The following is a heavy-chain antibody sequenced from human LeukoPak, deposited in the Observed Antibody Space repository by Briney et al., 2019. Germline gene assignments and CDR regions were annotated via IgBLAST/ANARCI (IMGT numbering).Heavy chain of an antibody. V-gene: IGHV3-30*02. J-gene: IGHJ4*02. D-gene: IGHD2-15*01. Sequence: GGSLRLSCAASGFTLSSYGMHWVRQAPGKGLEWVAFIRYDGSNKYYADSVKGRFTISRDNSKNTLYLQMNSLRAEDTAVYYCVKYCSGGSCHDDYWGQGTLVTVSS. CDR2: IRYDGSNK. CDR3: VKYCSGGSCHDDY. CDR1: GFTLSSYG.